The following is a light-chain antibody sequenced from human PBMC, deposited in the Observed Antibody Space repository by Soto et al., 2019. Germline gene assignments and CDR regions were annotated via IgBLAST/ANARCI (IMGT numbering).Light chain of an antibody. Sequence: QSALAQPASVSGSPGPSITISCTGTSSDVGRFNFVSWFQQHPGKAPKLLIYDVSHWPSGASDRFSGSKSGNTASLTISGLQAEDEADYYCSSFTTSSTFVFGTGTKLTVL. CDR1: SSDVGRFNF. CDR3: SSFTTSSTFV. V-gene: IGLV2-14*01. J-gene: IGLJ1*01. CDR2: DVS.